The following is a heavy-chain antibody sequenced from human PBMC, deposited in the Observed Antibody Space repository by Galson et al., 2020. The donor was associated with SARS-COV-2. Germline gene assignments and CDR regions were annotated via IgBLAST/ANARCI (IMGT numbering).Heavy chain of an antibody. D-gene: IGHD6-19*01. V-gene: IGHV4-31*01. J-gene: IGHJ3*02. Sequence: SETLSLTCTVSGGSISSGGYYWSWIRQPPGKGLEWIGYISYSGSTSYNPSLKSLVTISVDTSKNQFSLNLKSVSAADTAVYYCARTQVVRGWYDAFDIWGQGTMVTVSS. CDR1: GGSISSGGYY. CDR2: ISYSGST. CDR3: ARTQVVRGWYDAFDI.